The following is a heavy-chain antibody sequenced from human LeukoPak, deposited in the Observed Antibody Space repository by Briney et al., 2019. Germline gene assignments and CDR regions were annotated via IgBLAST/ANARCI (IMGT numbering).Heavy chain of an antibody. CDR2: IYTSGST. CDR3: ARIIHGSYVDY. D-gene: IGHD3-10*01. V-gene: IGHV4-61*02. Sequence: SETLSLTCTVSGASISSGSYYWSWIRQPAGKGLEWIGRIYTSGSTNYNPSLKSRVTISVDTSKNQFSLKLSSVTAADTAVYYCARIIHGSYVDYWGQGTLVTVSS. CDR1: GASISSGSYY. J-gene: IGHJ4*02.